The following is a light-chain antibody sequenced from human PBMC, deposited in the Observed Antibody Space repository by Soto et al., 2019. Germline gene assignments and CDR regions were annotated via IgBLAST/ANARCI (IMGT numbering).Light chain of an antibody. Sequence: ILMTQSPATLSVSPGERATLSCRASQSVSSNLAWYQQKPGQGPRLLIYGASTRATGIPARFSGSGSGTEFTLTISSLQSEYFAVYFCQQYNDWARTFGQGTKVEIK. CDR3: QQYNDWART. V-gene: IGKV3-15*01. J-gene: IGKJ1*01. CDR2: GAS. CDR1: QSVSSN.